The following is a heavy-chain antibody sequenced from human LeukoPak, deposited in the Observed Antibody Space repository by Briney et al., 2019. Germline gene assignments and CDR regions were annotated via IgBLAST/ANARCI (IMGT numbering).Heavy chain of an antibody. CDR1: GFIFSDYY. CDR2: ISSSGTTM. Sequence: GGSLRLSCAASGFIFSDYYMSWMRQTPGKGLEWVAYISSSGTTMDYAKSVKGRFTISRDNAKDSLYLQMNSLEAEDTAVYYCAKELYSSSPGNWFDPWGQGTLVTVPS. CDR3: AKELYSSSPGNWFDP. V-gene: IGHV3-11*01. J-gene: IGHJ5*02. D-gene: IGHD6-6*01.